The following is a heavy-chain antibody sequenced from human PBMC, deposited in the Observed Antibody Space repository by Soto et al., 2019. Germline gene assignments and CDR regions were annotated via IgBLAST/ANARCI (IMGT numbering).Heavy chain of an antibody. D-gene: IGHD1-26*01. CDR3: AKDQVRGIAGATDY. CDR2: ISYDGSNK. V-gene: IGHV3-30*18. J-gene: IGHJ4*02. Sequence: GGSLRLSCAASGFTFSSYGMHWVRQAPGKGLEWVAVISYDGSNKYYADSVKGRFTISRDNSKNTLYLQMNSLRAEDTAVYYCAKDQVRGIAGATDYWGQGTLVTVSS. CDR1: GFTFSSYG.